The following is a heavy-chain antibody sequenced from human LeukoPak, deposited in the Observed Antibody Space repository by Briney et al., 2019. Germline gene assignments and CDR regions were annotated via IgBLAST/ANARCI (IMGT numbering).Heavy chain of an antibody. CDR3: ARRGYYYYGMDV. CDR1: GGSFSPAH. CDR2: ICDNGHT. Sequence: PSETLSLTCTFSGGSFSPAHWSWIRQPPGKGLEWIGVICDNGHTDYNPSLQSRVTISVDTSKNQFSLKLSSVTAADTAVYYCARRGYYYYGMDVWGQGTTVTVSS. D-gene: IGHD3-10*01. V-gene: IGHV4-59*08. J-gene: IGHJ6*02.